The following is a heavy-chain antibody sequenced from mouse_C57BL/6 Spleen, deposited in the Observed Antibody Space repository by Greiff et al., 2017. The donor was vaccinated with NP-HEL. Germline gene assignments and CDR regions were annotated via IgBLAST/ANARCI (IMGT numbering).Heavy chain of an antibody. Sequence: VQLQQSGPELVKPGASVKISCKASGYTFTDYYMNWVKQSHGKSLEWIGDINPNNGGTSYNQKFKGKATLTVDKSSSTAYMELRSLTSEDSAVYYCARRGSGYFYAMDYWGQGTSVTVSS. D-gene: IGHD3-2*02. V-gene: IGHV1-26*01. CDR2: INPNNGGT. J-gene: IGHJ4*01. CDR3: ARRGSGYFYAMDY. CDR1: GYTFTDYY.